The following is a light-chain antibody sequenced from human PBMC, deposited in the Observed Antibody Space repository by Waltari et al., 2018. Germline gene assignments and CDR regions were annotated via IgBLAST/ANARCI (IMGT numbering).Light chain of an antibody. CDR1: QRVRSSY. Sequence: EIVLTQSPGTLSLSPGERATLSCRASQRVRSSYLAWYQQKPGQAPRLLIYGASSRATGIPDRFSGSGSGTDFTLTISRLEPEDFAVYYCQQYVTSPLAFGQGTRLEIK. J-gene: IGKJ5*01. CDR2: GAS. CDR3: QQYVTSPLA. V-gene: IGKV3-20*01.